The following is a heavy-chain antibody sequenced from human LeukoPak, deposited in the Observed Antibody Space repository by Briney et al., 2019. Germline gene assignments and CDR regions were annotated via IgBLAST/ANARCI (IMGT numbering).Heavy chain of an antibody. Sequence: TGGSLRLSCAASGFTFSRFAMNWVRRAPGKGLEWVSSISGSASDAHYADSVKGRFTISRDNSKTTLYLQMSSLRAEDTAVYYCAKDLRTTINTQFFDYWGQGTLVTVSS. CDR1: GFTFSRFA. CDR3: AKDLRTTINTQFFDY. J-gene: IGHJ4*02. D-gene: IGHD4-11*01. CDR2: ISGSASDA. V-gene: IGHV3-23*01.